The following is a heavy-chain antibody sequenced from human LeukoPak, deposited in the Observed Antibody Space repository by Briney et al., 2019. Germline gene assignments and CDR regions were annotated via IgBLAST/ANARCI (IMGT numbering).Heavy chain of an antibody. D-gene: IGHD4-17*01. CDR3: ARVSGDYVFDY. CDR1: GGSFSGYY. Sequence: KSSETLSLTCAVYGGSFSGYYWSWIGQPPGKELEWIGEINHSGSTNYNPSLKSRVTISVDTSKNQFSLKLSSVTAADTAVYYCARVSGDYVFDYWGQGTLVTVSS. CDR2: INHSGST. V-gene: IGHV4-34*01. J-gene: IGHJ4*02.